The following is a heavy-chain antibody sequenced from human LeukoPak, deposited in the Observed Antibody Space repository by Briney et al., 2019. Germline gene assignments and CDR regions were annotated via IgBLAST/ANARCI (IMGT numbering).Heavy chain of an antibody. CDR1: GFTFGGYG. CDR2: IAYDGSRA. Sequence: GGSLRLSCAASGFTFGGYGMHWFRQTPGKGLEWVAVIAYDGSRAFYADSVKGRFTISRDNSKNTMSVQMDDLRAEDTAVYYCTRYNNDRFDYWGQGTLVTVSS. J-gene: IGHJ4*02. CDR3: TRYNNDRFDY. D-gene: IGHD1-14*01. V-gene: IGHV3-33*01.